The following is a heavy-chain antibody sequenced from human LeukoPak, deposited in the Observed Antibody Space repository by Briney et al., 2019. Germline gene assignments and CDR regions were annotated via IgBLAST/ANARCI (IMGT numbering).Heavy chain of an antibody. CDR1: GGSFSGYY. J-gene: IGHJ4*02. V-gene: IGHV4-34*01. D-gene: IGHD6-19*01. CDR3: ARVEAVAGRIDY. CDR2: INHSGST. Sequence: SETLSLTYAVYGGSFSGYYWSWIRQPLGKGLEWIGEINHSGSTNYNPSLKSRVTISVDTSKNQFSLKLSSVTAADTAVYYCARVEAVAGRIDYWGQGTLVTVSS.